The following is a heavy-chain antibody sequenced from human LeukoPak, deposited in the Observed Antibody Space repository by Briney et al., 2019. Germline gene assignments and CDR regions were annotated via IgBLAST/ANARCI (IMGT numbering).Heavy chain of an antibody. Sequence: PGGSLRLSCAASGFTFSNYEMNWVRHAPGKGLEWVSYISSSGSMIYYADSVKGRFTISRDNAKNSLYLQMNSLRAEDTAVYYCARDRDGGDYWGQGTLVTVSS. J-gene: IGHJ4*02. CDR1: GFTFSNYE. CDR2: ISSSGSMI. D-gene: IGHD3-16*01. V-gene: IGHV3-48*03. CDR3: ARDRDGGDY.